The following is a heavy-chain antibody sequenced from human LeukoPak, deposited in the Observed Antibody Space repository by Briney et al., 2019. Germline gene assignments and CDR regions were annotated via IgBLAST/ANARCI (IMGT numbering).Heavy chain of an antibody. CDR1: GFTFSGYW. Sequence: GGSLRLSCAASGFTFSGYWMSWVRQAPGKGLQWFSYISSSSSTIYYADSVKGRFTISRDNAKNSLYLQMNSLRDEDTAVYYCAREYSSSSGRAFDIWGQGTMVTVSS. V-gene: IGHV3-48*02. CDR3: AREYSSSSGRAFDI. J-gene: IGHJ3*02. CDR2: ISSSSSTI. D-gene: IGHD6-6*01.